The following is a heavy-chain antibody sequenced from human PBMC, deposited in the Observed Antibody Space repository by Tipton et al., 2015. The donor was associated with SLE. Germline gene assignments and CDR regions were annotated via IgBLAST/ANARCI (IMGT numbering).Heavy chain of an antibody. CDR3: ARRGQLLLSRLFYYYMDV. D-gene: IGHD2-2*01. CDR2: IHHRGST. CDR1: GGSISSGDYY. V-gene: IGHV4-39*07. Sequence: TLSLTCIVSGGSISSGDYYWGWIRQPPGKGLEWIGGIHHRGSTYYNPSLKSRITISVDTSKNQFSLKLSSVTAADTAVYYCARRGQLLLSRLFYYYMDVWGKGTTVTVSS. J-gene: IGHJ6*03.